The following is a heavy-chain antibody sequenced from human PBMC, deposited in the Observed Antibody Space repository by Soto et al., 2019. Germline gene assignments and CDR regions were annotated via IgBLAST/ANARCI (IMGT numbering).Heavy chain of an antibody. Sequence: GASVKVSCKASGYTFTSYAIHWVRQAPGQRLEWMGWINAGNGNTKYSQKFQGRVTITRDTSASTAYMELSSLRSEDTAVYYCARENYCSGGSCYDVPPDAFDIWGQGTMVTVSS. V-gene: IGHV1-3*01. CDR2: INAGNGNT. D-gene: IGHD2-15*01. CDR3: ARENYCSGGSCYDVPPDAFDI. J-gene: IGHJ3*02. CDR1: GYTFTSYA.